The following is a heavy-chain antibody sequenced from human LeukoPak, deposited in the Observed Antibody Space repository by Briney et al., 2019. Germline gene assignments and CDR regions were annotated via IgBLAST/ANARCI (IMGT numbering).Heavy chain of an antibody. CDR2: VSSSGATT. CDR1: GFTCSDYY. J-gene: IGHJ4*02. D-gene: IGHD6-6*01. Sequence: GGSLRLSCAASGFTCSDYYMSWIRQAPGKGLQWISYVSSSGATTYYADSVKGRFTISRDNAKNSLYLQMNSLRAEDTAVYYCAGSSSSGLVGYWGQGTLVTVSS. V-gene: IGHV3-11*04. CDR3: AGSSSSGLVGY.